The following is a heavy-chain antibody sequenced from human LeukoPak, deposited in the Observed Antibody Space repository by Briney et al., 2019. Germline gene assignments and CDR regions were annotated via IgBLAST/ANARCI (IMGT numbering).Heavy chain of an antibody. V-gene: IGHV3-48*02. Sequence: TGGSLRLSCAAAGFTFSSYSMNWVRQAPGKGLEWVSYISSSSSTIYYADSVKGRFTISRDNAKNSLYLQMNSLRDEDTAVYYCARDEGYSGYVDAFDIWGQGTMVTVSS. CDR3: ARDEGYSGYVDAFDI. D-gene: IGHD5-12*01. J-gene: IGHJ3*02. CDR1: GFTFSSYS. CDR2: ISSSSSTI.